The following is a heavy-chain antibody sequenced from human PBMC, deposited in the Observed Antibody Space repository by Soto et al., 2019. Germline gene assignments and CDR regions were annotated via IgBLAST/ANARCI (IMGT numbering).Heavy chain of an antibody. J-gene: IGHJ6*02. D-gene: IGHD5-18*01. V-gene: IGHV5-51*01. CDR1: GYSFTTNW. CDR3: ARRGGGYSYGYSYYYYGMDV. Sequence: GESLKISCKGSGYSFTTNWIGWVRQMPGKGLEWMGIIFPGDSDTRYSPSFQGQVTISADKSISTAYLQWNSLRASDTAVYYCARRGGGYSYGYSYYYYGMDVWGQGTTVTVSS. CDR2: IFPGDSDT.